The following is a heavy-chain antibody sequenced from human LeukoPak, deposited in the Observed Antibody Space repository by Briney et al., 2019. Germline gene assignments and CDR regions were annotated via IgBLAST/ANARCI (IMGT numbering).Heavy chain of an antibody. CDR2: INHSGST. CDR1: GGSFSGYY. CDR3: ARGYFDWSNWFDP. V-gene: IGHV4-34*01. J-gene: IGHJ5*02. D-gene: IGHD3-9*01. Sequence: PSETLSPTCAVYGGSFSGYYWSWIRQPPGKGLEWIGEINHSGSTNYNPSLKSRVTISVDTSKNQFSLKLSSVTAADTAVYYCARGYFDWSNWFDPWGQGTLVTVSS.